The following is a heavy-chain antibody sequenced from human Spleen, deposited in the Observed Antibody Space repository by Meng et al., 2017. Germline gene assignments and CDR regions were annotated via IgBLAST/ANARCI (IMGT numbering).Heavy chain of an antibody. Sequence: ASVKVSCKPSGYNFPDYYIHWVRRAPGQGLEWMGRINPKSGDTHYAQKFQARVTMTGDTSISTAYMELSGLRSDDTAMYYCARDEDISAAGKLFGDYWGLGTLVTVSS. J-gene: IGHJ4*02. CDR2: INPKSGDT. V-gene: IGHV1-2*06. D-gene: IGHD6-25*01. CDR1: GYNFPDYY. CDR3: ARDEDISAAGKLFGDY.